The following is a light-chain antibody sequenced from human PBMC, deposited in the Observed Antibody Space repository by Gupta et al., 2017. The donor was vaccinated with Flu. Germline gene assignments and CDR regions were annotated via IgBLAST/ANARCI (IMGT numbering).Light chain of an antibody. CDR1: QSISSN. V-gene: IGKV3-15*01. CDR2: GAF. J-gene: IGKJ4*01. Sequence: PATLSVSPGENAPLSCRASQSISSNLAWYQQKPGQAPRLLIYGAFTRATGIPARFSGSGSGTEFTLTISSLQSEDFAVYYCHQYNNWPPLFGEGTKVEIK. CDR3: HQYNNWPPL.